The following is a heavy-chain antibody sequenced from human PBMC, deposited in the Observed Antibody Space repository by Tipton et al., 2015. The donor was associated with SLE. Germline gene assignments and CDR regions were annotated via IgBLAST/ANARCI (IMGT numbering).Heavy chain of an antibody. D-gene: IGHD4-11*01. J-gene: IGHJ4*02. V-gene: IGHV3-21*01. CDR2: ISSSSTYI. CDR1: GFTFSTYY. CDR3: ARLSSNYDSYSFDS. Sequence: SLRLSCVASGFTFSTYYMNWVRQAPGKGLEWVSSISSSSTYIYYADSVKGRFTISRDNAKNSLYLQMNSLRAEDTAVYFCARLSSNYDSYSFDSWGQGTLVTVSS.